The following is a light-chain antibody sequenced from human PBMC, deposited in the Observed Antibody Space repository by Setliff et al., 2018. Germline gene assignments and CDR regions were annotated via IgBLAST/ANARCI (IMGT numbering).Light chain of an antibody. V-gene: IGLV2-14*03. Sequence: QSALTQPASVSGSPGQLISISCTGTSSDVGGYNYVSWYQQHPGKAPKLLISDVSHRPSGVSNRFSGSKSGNTASLTISGLQAEDEADYYCSSYTSISTLVVFGGGTQLTVL. J-gene: IGLJ2*01. CDR2: DVS. CDR3: SSYTSISTLVV. CDR1: SSDVGGYNY.